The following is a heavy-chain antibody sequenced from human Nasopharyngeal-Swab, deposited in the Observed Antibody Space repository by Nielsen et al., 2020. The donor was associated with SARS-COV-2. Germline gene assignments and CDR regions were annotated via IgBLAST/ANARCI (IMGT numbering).Heavy chain of an antibody. D-gene: IGHD2-15*01. CDR3: ARDIRMSYYYYYGMDV. Sequence: ASVKVSCKASGYTFTSYDINWVRQATGQGLEWMGWMNPNSGNTGYAQKFQGRVTMTRNTSISTAYMELSSLRSEDTAVYYCARDIRMSYYYYYGMDVWGQGTTVTVSS. V-gene: IGHV1-8*01. CDR1: GYTFTSYD. J-gene: IGHJ6*02. CDR2: MNPNSGNT.